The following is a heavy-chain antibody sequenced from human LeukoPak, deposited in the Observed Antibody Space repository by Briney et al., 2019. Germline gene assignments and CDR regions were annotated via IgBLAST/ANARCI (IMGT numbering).Heavy chain of an antibody. V-gene: IGHV4-31*03. Sequence: SQTLSLTCTVSGGSISSGGYYWSWIRQHPGKGLEWIGYIYYSGSTYYNPSLKSRVTISVDTSKNQFSLKLSSVTAADTAVYYCARDLGKTYYDFWSGDYTGAFDIWGQGTMVTVSS. J-gene: IGHJ3*02. D-gene: IGHD3-3*01. CDR2: IYYSGST. CDR1: GGSISSGGYY. CDR3: ARDLGKTYYDFWSGDYTGAFDI.